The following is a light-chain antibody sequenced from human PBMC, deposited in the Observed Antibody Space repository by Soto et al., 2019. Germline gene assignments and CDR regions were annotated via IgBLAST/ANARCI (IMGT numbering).Light chain of an antibody. CDR1: QSVSSN. CDR3: QQYNNWPPLT. Sequence: EIVMTQSPATLSVSPGERATLSCRASQSVSSNLAWYQQKPGQAPRLLIYGASTRATGVPARFSGSGSGTEFILTISRLHAEDFAVYYCQQYNNWPPLTFGQGTKVEIK. CDR2: GAS. J-gene: IGKJ1*01. V-gene: IGKV3-15*01.